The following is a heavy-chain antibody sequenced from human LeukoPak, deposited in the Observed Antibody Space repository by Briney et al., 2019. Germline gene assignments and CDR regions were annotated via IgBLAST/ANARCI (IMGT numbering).Heavy chain of an antibody. CDR3: ARVSFRYYFDY. Sequence: GGSLRLSCAASGFTVSSNYMGWVRQAPGKGLEWVSDIYSGGSTYYADSVKGRFTISRDNSKNTLYLQMNSLRVEDTAVYYCARVSFRYYFDYWGQGTLVTVSS. D-gene: IGHD2-21*01. CDR1: GFTVSSNY. J-gene: IGHJ4*02. CDR2: IYSGGST. V-gene: IGHV3-53*01.